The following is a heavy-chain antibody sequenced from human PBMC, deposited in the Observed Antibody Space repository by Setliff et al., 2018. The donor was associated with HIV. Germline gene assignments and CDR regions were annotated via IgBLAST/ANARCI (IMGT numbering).Heavy chain of an antibody. V-gene: IGHV3-7*03. D-gene: IGHD5-18*01. CDR1: GFTFSSYW. Sequence: QPGGSLRLSCAASGFTFSSYWMSWVRQAPGKGLEWVATIKEDGSEKYYVDSVKGRLTISRDNAKNSLYLQMNSLRSEDTAVYYCARGSRGYSYAYYYYYMDVWGKGTTVTVSS. CDR2: IKEDGSEK. J-gene: IGHJ6*03. CDR3: ARGSRGYSYAYYYYYMDV.